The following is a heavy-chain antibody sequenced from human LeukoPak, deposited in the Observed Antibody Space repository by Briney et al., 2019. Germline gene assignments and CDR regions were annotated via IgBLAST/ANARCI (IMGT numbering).Heavy chain of an antibody. D-gene: IGHD4-17*01. V-gene: IGHV4-39*07. CDR1: GGSISSSSYY. Sequence: KPSETLSLTCTVSGGSISSSSYYWGWIRQPPGKGLEWIGSIYLSGSTYYNPSLKSRVTISVDTSKNQFSLKLSSVTAADTAVYYCARVPTVTFFDYWGQGTLVTVSS. CDR2: IYLSGST. J-gene: IGHJ4*02. CDR3: ARVPTVTFFDY.